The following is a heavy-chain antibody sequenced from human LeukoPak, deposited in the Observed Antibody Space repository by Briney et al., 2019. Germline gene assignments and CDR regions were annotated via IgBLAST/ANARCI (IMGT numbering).Heavy chain of an antibody. J-gene: IGHJ4*02. D-gene: IGHD3-10*01. Sequence: SETLSLTCTVSGGSISSSSYYWGWIRQPPGKGLEWLGSIYYSGSTYYNPSLKSRVTISVDTSKNQFSLKLTSVTAADTAVYYCARLDFRYDGSGSYYNPDYWGQGTLVTVSS. CDR3: ARLDFRYDGSGSYYNPDY. CDR2: IYYSGST. V-gene: IGHV4-39*07. CDR1: GGSISSSSYY.